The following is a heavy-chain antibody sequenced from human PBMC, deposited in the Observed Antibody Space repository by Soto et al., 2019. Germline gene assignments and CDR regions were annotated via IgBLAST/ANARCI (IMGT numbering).Heavy chain of an antibody. J-gene: IGHJ6*02. CDR2: ISFDGGNK. V-gene: IGHV3-30-3*01. CDR3: ARGTTTSAFSAMDV. Sequence: QVQLVESGGGVVQPGRSLRLSCAASGFTFSYHALNWVRQAPGKGLEWVAAISFDGGNKYNAESVKGRFTISRDNSNSTLYLQMNSLRAEDTAMYFCARGTTTSAFSAMDVWGQATTVTVSS. D-gene: IGHD1-1*01. CDR1: GFTFSYHA.